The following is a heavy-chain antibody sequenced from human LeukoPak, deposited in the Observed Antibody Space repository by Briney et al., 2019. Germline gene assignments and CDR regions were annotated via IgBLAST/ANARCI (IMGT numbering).Heavy chain of an antibody. CDR1: GGSISSYY. J-gene: IGHJ4*02. Sequence: SETLSLTCTVSGGSISSYYWSWIRQPPGKGLEWIGYIYYSGSTNYNPSLKSRVTMSVDTSKNRFSLRLNSVTTADTAVYYCARDRWNIGNYWGQGILVTVSS. CDR2: IYYSGST. CDR3: ARDRWNIGNY. V-gene: IGHV4-59*12. D-gene: IGHD2/OR15-2a*01.